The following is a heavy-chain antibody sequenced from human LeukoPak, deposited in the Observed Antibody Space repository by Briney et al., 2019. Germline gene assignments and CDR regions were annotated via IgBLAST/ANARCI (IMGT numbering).Heavy chain of an antibody. CDR2: IFYNGST. Sequence: PSETLSLTCTVSGGSISSYFWSWIRQPPGKGLEWIGYIFYNGSTNYNPSLKSRVTISVDTSKNQFSLKLRSVTAADTAVYYCARDPTVVTPEAVDIWGQGTKVTVSS. CDR3: ARDPTVVTPEAVDI. J-gene: IGHJ3*02. D-gene: IGHD4-23*01. CDR1: GGSISSYF. V-gene: IGHV4-59*12.